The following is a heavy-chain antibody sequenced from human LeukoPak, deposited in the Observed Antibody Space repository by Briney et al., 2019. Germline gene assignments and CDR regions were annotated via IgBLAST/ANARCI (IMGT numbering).Heavy chain of an antibody. CDR2: IKQDGSEK. Sequence: GGSLRLSRAASGFTFSSYWMGWVRQAPGKGLEWVANIKQDGSEKYYVDSVKGRFTISRDNAKNSLYLQMNSLGGDDTAIHYCATYNSVNAREFQYWGQGTLVTVPS. V-gene: IGHV3-7*01. D-gene: IGHD5/OR15-5a*01. J-gene: IGHJ1*01. CDR3: ATYNSVNAREFQY. CDR1: GFTFSSYW.